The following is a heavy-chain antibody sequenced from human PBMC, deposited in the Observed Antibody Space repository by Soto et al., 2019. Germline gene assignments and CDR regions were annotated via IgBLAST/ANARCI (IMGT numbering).Heavy chain of an antibody. J-gene: IGHJ4*02. CDR3: AGARSGWYAEFDF. CDR1: GFTFSSYD. Sequence: EVQLVESGGGLVQPGGSLRLSCAASGFTFSSYDMHWVRQTAGKGLEWVAPIGTTGDAYYPGSATGRFTISRENAKNSLYLQMNNLRVGDTAVYFCAGARSGWYAEFDFWGQGTQVTVSS. CDR2: IGTTGDA. V-gene: IGHV3-13*01. D-gene: IGHD6-19*01.